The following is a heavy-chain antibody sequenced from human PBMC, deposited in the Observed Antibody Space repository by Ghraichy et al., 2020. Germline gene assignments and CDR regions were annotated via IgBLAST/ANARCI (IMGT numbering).Heavy chain of an antibody. CDR1: GSNFSSYA. CDR3: ARGLIAVAGYGMDV. D-gene: IGHD6-19*01. J-gene: IGHJ6*02. Sequence: ASVKVSCKTSGSNFSSYAMHQVRQSPVQRLEWKGWINAGNGNTKYSQKFQGRVTITRDTSASTAYMELSSLRSEDTAVYYCARGLIAVAGYGMDVWGQGTTVTVSS. V-gene: IGHV1-3*01. CDR2: INAGNGNT.